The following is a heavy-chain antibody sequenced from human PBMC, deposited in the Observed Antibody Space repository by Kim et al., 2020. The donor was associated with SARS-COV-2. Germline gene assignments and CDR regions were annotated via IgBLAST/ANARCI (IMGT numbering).Heavy chain of an antibody. J-gene: IGHJ4*02. CDR2: IYPGDSDT. D-gene: IGHD3-10*01. V-gene: IGHV5-51*01. CDR1: GYSFTSYW. Sequence: GESLKISCKGSGYSFTSYWIGWVRQMPGKGLEWMGIIYPGDSDTRYSPSFQGQVTISADKSISTAYLQWSSLKASDTAMYYCARHGWFGEPDSLGFDYWGQGTLVTVSS. CDR3: ARHGWFGEPDSLGFDY.